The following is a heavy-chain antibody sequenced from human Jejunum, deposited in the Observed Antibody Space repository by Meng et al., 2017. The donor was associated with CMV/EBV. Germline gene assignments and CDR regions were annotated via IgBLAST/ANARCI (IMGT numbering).Heavy chain of an antibody. CDR2: ISGSGDAT. J-gene: IGHJ5*02. V-gene: IGHV3-23*01. CDR3: AKAYQAAPSTATGES. Sequence: SGFFFRGYAVNWVRQAPGKGLEGVSGISGSGDATYYADSVKGRFIISRDNSKNTVFLQMNSLRAEDTAVYYCAKAYQAAPSTATGESWGQGTLVTVSS. D-gene: IGHD6-13*01. CDR1: GFFFRGYA.